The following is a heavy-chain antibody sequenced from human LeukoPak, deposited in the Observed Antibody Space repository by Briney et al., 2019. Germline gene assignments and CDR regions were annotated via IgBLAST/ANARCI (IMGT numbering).Heavy chain of an antibody. J-gene: IGHJ4*02. Sequence: SETLSLTCTVSGGSISSHYWSWIRQPPGKGLEWIAYLFDSVNTKDNPSLQSRLTLSADTSKNQFSLRLSSVTAADTAVYYCATIKRGSTFGYFDFWGQGIKVTVSS. CDR3: ATIKRGSTFGYFDF. CDR2: LFDSVNT. D-gene: IGHD5-18*01. CDR1: GGSISSHY. V-gene: IGHV4-59*11.